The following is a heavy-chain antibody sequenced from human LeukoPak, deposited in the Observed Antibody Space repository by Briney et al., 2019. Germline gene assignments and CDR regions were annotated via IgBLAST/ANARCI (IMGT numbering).Heavy chain of an antibody. D-gene: IGHD3-16*01. V-gene: IGHV4-59*12. CDR3: ARDIRLGGIDY. CDR2: IYYSGST. CDR1: GGSISSYY. Sequence: SETLSLTCTVSGGSISSYYWSWIRQPPGKGLEWIGYIYYSGSTNYNPSPKSRVTISVDTSKNQFSLKLSSVTAADTAVYYCARDIRLGGIDYWGQGTLVTVSS. J-gene: IGHJ4*02.